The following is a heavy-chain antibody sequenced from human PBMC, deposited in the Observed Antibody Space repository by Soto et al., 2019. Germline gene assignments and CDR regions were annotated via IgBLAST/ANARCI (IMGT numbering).Heavy chain of an antibody. J-gene: IGHJ6*02. Sequence: GGSLRLSCAASGFTFDDYAMHWVRQAPGKGLEWVSGISWNSGSIGYAYSVKGRFTISRDNAKNSLYLQMNILRAEDTALYYCAKDLGDTAIVTRRPDYYYYGMDVWGQGTTVTVSS. CDR1: GFTFDDYA. CDR2: ISWNSGSI. D-gene: IGHD5-18*01. V-gene: IGHV3-9*01. CDR3: AKDLGDTAIVTRRPDYYYYGMDV.